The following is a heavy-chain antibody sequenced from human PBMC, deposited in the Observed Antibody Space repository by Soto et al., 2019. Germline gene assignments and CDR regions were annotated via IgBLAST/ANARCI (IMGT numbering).Heavy chain of an antibody. CDR2: ISYDGSNQ. J-gene: IGHJ4*02. CDR1: GFTFSSYA. CDR3: ARDINYDFWSGSAFDY. Sequence: PGGSLRLSVAASGFTFSSYAMHWFRQPPGKGVKRVAVISYDGSNQYYADSVKRRFTLSRDNSKTTLYRQMNSLSAEDTAVYDCARDINYDFWSGSAFDYWGQGTLVTVSS. D-gene: IGHD3-3*01. V-gene: IGHV3-30*14.